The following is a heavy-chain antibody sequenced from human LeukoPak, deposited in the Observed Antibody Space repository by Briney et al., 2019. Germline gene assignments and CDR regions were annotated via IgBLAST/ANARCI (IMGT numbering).Heavy chain of an antibody. J-gene: IGHJ4*02. CDR1: GFTFSSYA. D-gene: IGHD3-10*01. V-gene: IGHV3-21*01. CDR3: ARAIITMVRGVTHFDY. CDR2: ISSSGSFI. Sequence: GGSLRLSCAASGFTFSSYAMSWVRQAPGKGLEWVSSISSSGSFISYADSVKGRFTISRDNAKNSVYLQMNSLRAEDTAVYYCARAIITMVRGVTHFDYWGQGTLVTVSS.